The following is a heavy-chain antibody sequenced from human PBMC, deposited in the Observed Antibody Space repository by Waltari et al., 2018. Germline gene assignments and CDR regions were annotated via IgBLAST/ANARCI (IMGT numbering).Heavy chain of an antibody. CDR1: GFTVSSNY. CDR2: IYSGGST. Sequence: EVQLVESGGGLIQPGGSLRLSCAASGFTVSSNYMSWVRQAPGKGLEWVSVIYSGGSTYYADSVKGRFTISRDNSKNTLYLQMNSLRAEDTAVYYCARDYDYGDYAIKDYYGMDVWGQGTTVTVSS. J-gene: IGHJ6*02. CDR3: ARDYDYGDYAIKDYYGMDV. V-gene: IGHV3-53*01. D-gene: IGHD4-17*01.